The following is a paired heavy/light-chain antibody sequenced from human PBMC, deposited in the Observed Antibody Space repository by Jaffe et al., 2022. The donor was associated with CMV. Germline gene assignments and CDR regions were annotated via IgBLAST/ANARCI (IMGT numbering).Light chain of an antibody. Sequence: DIGMTQSPLSLPVTPGEPASISCRSSQSLLYSNGKSFLDWYLQKPGQSPQLLIYSSSNRASGVPDRFSGSGSGTNFTLKISRVEAEDVGIYYCMQALQIFPTFGGGTRVDIK. V-gene: IGKV2-28*01. CDR2: SSS. CDR3: MQALQIFPT. CDR1: QSLLYSNGKSF. J-gene: IGKJ4*01.
Heavy chain of an antibody. J-gene: IGHJ4*02. CDR2: IFPGDSDT. CDR1: EYSFTSYW. CDR3: ARLRGIDGYSVDY. D-gene: IGHD5-18*01. Sequence: EVQLVQSGTEVKKPGESLKISCKTSEYSFTSYWIGWVRQMPGKGLEWMGIIFPGDSDTRYKPSFQGQVTVSADKSISTVYLQWSSLKASDTAVYYCARLRGIDGYSVDYWGQGTLVTVSS. V-gene: IGHV5-51*01.